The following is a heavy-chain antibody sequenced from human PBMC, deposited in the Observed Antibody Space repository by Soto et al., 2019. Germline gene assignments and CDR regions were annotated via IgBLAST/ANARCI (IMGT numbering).Heavy chain of an antibody. J-gene: IGHJ4*02. D-gene: IGHD6-19*01. CDR1: GGPFSGYF. Sequence: QVQLQQWGAGLLKASETLSLTCVVSGGPFSGYFGTWIRQSPGRGLEWIGEISHSGSRNYNPAFQSRVITSVDSSKNHVSLKLSSVTAADSATYFCARGLAYDRPITVAEPFDSWGQGTLVTVSS. CDR2: ISHSGSR. CDR3: ARGLAYDRPITVAEPFDS. V-gene: IGHV4-34*02.